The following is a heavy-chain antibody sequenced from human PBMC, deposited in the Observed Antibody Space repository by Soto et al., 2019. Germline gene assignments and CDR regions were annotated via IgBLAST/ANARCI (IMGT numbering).Heavy chain of an antibody. CDR3: AKRPTRDGFTGVNTSGY. V-gene: IGHV3-23*01. CDR1: GFTFSSYA. J-gene: IGHJ4*02. Sequence: EVPLLESGGGLVQPGGSLRLSCAASGFTFSSYAMSWVRQAPGKGLEWVSAISGSGGSTYYADSVKGRFTISRDNSKNTLYLQMNSLRAEDTAVYYCAKRPTRDGFTGVNTSGYWGQGTLVTVSS. CDR2: ISGSGGST. D-gene: IGHD4-4*01.